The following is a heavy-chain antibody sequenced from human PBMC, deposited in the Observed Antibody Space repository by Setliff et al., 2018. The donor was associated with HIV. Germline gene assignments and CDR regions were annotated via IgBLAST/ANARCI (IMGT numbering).Heavy chain of an antibody. J-gene: IGHJ4*02. CDR1: GGSISSGGYY. D-gene: IGHD6-13*01. Sequence: SETLSLTCTVSGGSISSGGYYWNWIRQYPVKGLEWIGRIYTSGSTNDNPSLKSRITISVDTSNQFSLKLSSVTAADAAVYYCARSPSYRSSWEYYFDYWGQGILVTVSS. CDR3: ARSPSYRSSWEYYFDY. CDR2: IYTSGST. V-gene: IGHV4-61*02.